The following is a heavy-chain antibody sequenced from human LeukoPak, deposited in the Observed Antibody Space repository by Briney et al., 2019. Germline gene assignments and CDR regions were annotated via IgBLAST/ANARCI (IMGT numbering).Heavy chain of an antibody. CDR3: AKQGYYDSSGYSYYFDY. D-gene: IGHD3-22*01. CDR1: GFTVSSNY. CDR2: IYSGGST. V-gene: IGHV3-66*04. J-gene: IGHJ4*02. Sequence: PGGSLRLSCAASGFTVSSNYMSWVRQAPGKGLEWVSVIYSGGSTYYADSVKGRFTISRDNSKNTLYLQMNSLRAEDTAVYYCAKQGYYDSSGYSYYFDYWGQGTLVTVSS.